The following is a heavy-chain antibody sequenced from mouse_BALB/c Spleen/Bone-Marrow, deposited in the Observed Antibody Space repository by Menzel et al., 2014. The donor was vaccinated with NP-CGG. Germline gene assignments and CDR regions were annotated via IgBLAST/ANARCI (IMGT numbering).Heavy chain of an antibody. J-gene: IGHJ2*01. CDR3: ARDYFDY. V-gene: IGHV3-2*02. Sequence: EVQLAESGPGLVKPFQSLSLTCTVTGYSTTSDYAWNWIRQFPGNKPEGMGYISYSGRTSYNPSLKSRISITRDTSKNQFFLQLNSVTTEDTATYYCARDYFDYWGQGTTLTVSS. CDR1: GYSTTSDYA. CDR2: ISYSGRT.